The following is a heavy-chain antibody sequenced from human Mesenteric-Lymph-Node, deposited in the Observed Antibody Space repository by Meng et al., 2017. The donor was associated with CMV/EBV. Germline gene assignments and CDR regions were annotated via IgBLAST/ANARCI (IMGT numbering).Heavy chain of an antibody. D-gene: IGHD2-2*02. Sequence: GESLKISCAASGFTVSSNYMSWVRQAPGKGLEWVSVIYSGGSTYYADSVQGRFTISRDNSKNTLYLQMNSLRAEDTAVYYCARVICSSTSCYTWYFDYWGQGTLVTVSS. CDR2: IYSGGST. CDR3: ARVICSSTSCYTWYFDY. J-gene: IGHJ4*02. V-gene: IGHV3-53*01. CDR1: GFTVSSNY.